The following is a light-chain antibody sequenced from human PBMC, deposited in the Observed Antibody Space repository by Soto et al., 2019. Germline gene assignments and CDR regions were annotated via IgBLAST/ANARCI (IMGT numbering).Light chain of an antibody. CDR3: QQYGTSFWT. Sequence: EIVLTQSPGTLSLSPGERATLSCRTSQSVSSSYLAWYQQKPGQAPRHLIYGASTRATGIPDRFSGSGSGTDFTLSISRLEPEDFAVYYCQQYGTSFWTFGQGTKVEIK. J-gene: IGKJ1*01. CDR1: QSVSSSY. V-gene: IGKV3-20*01. CDR2: GAS.